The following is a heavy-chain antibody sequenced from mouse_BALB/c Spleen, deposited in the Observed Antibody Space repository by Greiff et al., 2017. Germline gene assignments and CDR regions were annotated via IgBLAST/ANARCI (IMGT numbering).Heavy chain of an antibody. Sequence: QVQLQQSGAELMKPGASVKISCKATGYTFSSYWIEWVKQRPGHGLEWIGEILPGSGSTNYNEKFKGKATFTADTSSNTAYMQLSSLTSEDSAVYYCARLLGLYYFDYWGQGTTLTVSS. J-gene: IGHJ2*01. CDR3: ARLLGLYYFDY. CDR2: ILPGSGST. CDR1: GYTFSSYW. D-gene: IGHD4-1*01. V-gene: IGHV1-9*01.